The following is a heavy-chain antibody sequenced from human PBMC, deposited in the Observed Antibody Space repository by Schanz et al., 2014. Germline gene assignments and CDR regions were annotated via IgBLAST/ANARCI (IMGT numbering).Heavy chain of an antibody. V-gene: IGHV3-66*01. D-gene: IGHD1-26*01. Sequence: EVQLVESGGGLVQPGGSLRLSCAASGFSVSSNFMTWVRQAPGKGLEWVSLIYSGGDTNYAGSVKGRFTISRDGSKNTLYLQMNSLRAEDTAVYYCAREVGGSFGQHYGGQGALVTVSS. CDR1: GFSVSSNF. J-gene: IGHJ4*02. CDR2: IYSGGDT. CDR3: AREVGGSFGQHY.